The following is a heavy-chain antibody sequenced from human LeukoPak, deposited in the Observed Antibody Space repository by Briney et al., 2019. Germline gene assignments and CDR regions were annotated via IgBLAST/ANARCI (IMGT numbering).Heavy chain of an antibody. J-gene: IGHJ3*02. CDR1: GFTFSGSA. D-gene: IGHD4-17*01. V-gene: IGHV3-73*01. CDR2: IRSKANSFAT. Sequence: GGSLKLSCAASGFTFSGSAMHWVRQASGKGLEWVGRIRSKANSFATAYAASVKGWFSISRDDSKNTAYLQMNSLETEDTAVYYCTRQPYGDYGGAAFDIWGQGRMVTVSS. CDR3: TRQPYGDYGGAAFDI.